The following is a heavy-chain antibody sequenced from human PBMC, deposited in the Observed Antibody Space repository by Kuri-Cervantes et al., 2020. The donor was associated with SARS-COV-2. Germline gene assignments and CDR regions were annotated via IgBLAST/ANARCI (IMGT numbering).Heavy chain of an antibody. V-gene: IGHV4-34*01. CDR3: ARVVPVGSSQITMIVGRWFDP. CDR1: GGSFSGYY. CDR2: INHSGST. Sequence: GSLRLSCAVYGGSFSGYYWSWIRQPPGKGLGWIGEINHSGSTNYNPSLKSRVTISVDTSKNQFSLKLSSVTTADTAAYYCARVVPVGSSQITMIVGRWFDPWGQGTLVTVSS. D-gene: IGHD3-22*01. J-gene: IGHJ5*02.